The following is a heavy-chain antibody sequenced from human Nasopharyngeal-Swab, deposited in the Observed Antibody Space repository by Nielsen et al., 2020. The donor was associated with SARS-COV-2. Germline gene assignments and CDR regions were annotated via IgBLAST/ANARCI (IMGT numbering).Heavy chain of an antibody. D-gene: IGHD3-22*01. CDR2: IYYSGST. CDR1: GGSISSYY. Sequence: GSLRLSCTVSGGSISSYYWSWIRQPPGKGLEWIGYIYYSGSTNYNPSLKSRVTISVDTSKNQFSLKLSSVTAADTAVYYCARHGDYYDSSGYLYYFDYWGQGTLVTVSS. V-gene: IGHV4-59*08. CDR3: ARHGDYYDSSGYLYYFDY. J-gene: IGHJ4*02.